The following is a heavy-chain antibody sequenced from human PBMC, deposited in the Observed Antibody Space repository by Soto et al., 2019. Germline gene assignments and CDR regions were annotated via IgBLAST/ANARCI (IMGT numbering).Heavy chain of an antibody. Sequence: GSLRLSCAASVFAFSSEWMHWVRQAPGKGLVWVSRIDPYDTGITYADTVKGRFTISRDNAKNTLYLQMNSLRAEDTAVYYCTSDTFGARDSWGQGTLVTVSS. D-gene: IGHD2-15*01. CDR1: VFAFSSEW. J-gene: IGHJ4*02. CDR2: IDPYDTGI. CDR3: TSDTFGARDS. V-gene: IGHV3-74*01.